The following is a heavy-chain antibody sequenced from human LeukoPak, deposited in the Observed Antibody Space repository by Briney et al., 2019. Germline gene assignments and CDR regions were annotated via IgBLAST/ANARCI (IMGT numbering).Heavy chain of an antibody. CDR2: IYYSGST. CDR1: GGSISSYY. D-gene: IGHD5-18*01. Sequence: PSETLSLTCTVSGGSISSYYWSWIRQPPGKGLEWIGYIYYSGSTNYNPSLKSRVTISVDTSKNQFSLKLSSATAADTAVYYCATSGYSYGFDYWGQGTLVTVSS. J-gene: IGHJ4*02. CDR3: ATSGYSYGFDY. V-gene: IGHV4-59*01.